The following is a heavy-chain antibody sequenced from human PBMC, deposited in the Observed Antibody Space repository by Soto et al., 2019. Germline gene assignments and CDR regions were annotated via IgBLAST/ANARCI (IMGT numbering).Heavy chain of an antibody. CDR1: GYTFTGYY. D-gene: IGHD6-13*01. CDR3: ARSYSTSWYIWFDP. Sequence: QVRLVQSGAEVKKPGASVKVSCKASGYTFTGYYMHWMRQAPGQGLQWMGWINPDTGAINYAQEFQGWVTMTRDTSTNTAYMELSRLRVDDTAIYYCARSYSTSWYIWFDPWGQGTLVTVSS. J-gene: IGHJ5*02. CDR2: INPDTGAI. V-gene: IGHV1-2*04.